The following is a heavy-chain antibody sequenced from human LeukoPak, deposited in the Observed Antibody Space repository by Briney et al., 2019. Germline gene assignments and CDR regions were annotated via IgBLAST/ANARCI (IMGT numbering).Heavy chain of an antibody. Sequence: GESLKISCQGSGYIFTNYCIAWVRQMPGKGLECMGIIYPGDSDTRYSPSFQGQVTISADKSISTAYLQWSSLKASDTAMYYCARHGYDSRPLRGSFYHYMDVWGKGTTVTVSS. J-gene: IGHJ6*03. D-gene: IGHD2-2*03. CDR1: GYIFTNYC. CDR3: ARHGYDSRPLRGSFYHYMDV. V-gene: IGHV5-51*01. CDR2: IYPGDSDT.